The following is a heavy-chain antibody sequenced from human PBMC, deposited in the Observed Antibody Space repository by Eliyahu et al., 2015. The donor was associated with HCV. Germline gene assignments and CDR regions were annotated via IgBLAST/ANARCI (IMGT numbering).Heavy chain of an antibody. J-gene: IGHJ5*02. CDR3: AKGPLREMSTSSNWFDP. D-gene: IGHD5-24*01. CDR2: ISGSGGST. V-gene: IGHV3-23*01. Sequence: EFGLSLVQPGGSLRLSCAASGFTFGSYAMRWVRQAPGKGLEWVSAISGSGGSTYYAGPREGPVTLSRDNSKNTLYLQMNSLRAEDTALYYCAKGPLREMSTSSNWFDPWGQGTLVTVSS. CDR1: GFTFGSYA.